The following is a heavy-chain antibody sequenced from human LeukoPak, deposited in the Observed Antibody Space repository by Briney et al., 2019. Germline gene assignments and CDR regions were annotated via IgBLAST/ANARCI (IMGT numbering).Heavy chain of an antibody. CDR2: ISSSSSYI. J-gene: IGHJ3*02. CDR1: GFSFSSYS. V-gene: IGHV3-21*01. Sequence: GGSLRLSCAASGFSFSSYSMNWVRQAPGKGLEWVSSISSSSSYIYYADSVKGRFTISRDNAKDSLYLQMNSLRAEDTAVYYCARGGSYLSAFDIWGQGTVVTVSS. D-gene: IGHD1-26*01. CDR3: ARGGSYLSAFDI.